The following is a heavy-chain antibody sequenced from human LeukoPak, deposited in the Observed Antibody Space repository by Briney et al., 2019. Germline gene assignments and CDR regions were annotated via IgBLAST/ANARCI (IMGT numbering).Heavy chain of an antibody. CDR1: GDSLRSGYY. V-gene: IGHV4-38-2*02. CDR3: ARGSGRFHGSFDI. Sequence: PSETLSLTCTVSGDSLRSGYYWGWIRRPPGQGLEWIGSIHHGGSTYYNPSLRSPPTISLDTSKNHFSLNLSSVTAADTAVYYCARGSGRFHGSFDIWGQGTMVTVSS. J-gene: IGHJ3*02. CDR2: IHHGGST. D-gene: IGHD3-10*01.